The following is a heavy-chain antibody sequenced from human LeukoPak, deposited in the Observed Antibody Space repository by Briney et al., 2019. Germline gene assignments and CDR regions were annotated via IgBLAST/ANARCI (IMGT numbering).Heavy chain of an antibody. CDR1: GVTLGRYA. D-gene: IGHD3-10*01. CDR2: IRPSGDAS. Sequence: GQSLRLSCAASGVTLGRYAVNWARQAPGRGLEWVSYIRPSGDASVYAESVKGRFTISRDNSKNMVYLHLDSLRAEDTGKYYCVRKVYYYMDVWGNGTTVTVSS. V-gene: IGHV3-23*01. J-gene: IGHJ6*04. CDR3: VRKVYYYMDV.